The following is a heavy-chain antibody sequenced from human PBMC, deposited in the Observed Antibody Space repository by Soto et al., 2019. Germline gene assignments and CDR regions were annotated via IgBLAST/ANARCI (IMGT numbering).Heavy chain of an antibody. V-gene: IGHV1-69*13. CDR3: ARGRWLQQGDYYYGMDV. CDR2: IIPIFGTA. Sequence: GASVKVSCKASGGTFSSYAISWVRQAPGQGLEWMGGIIPIFGTANYAQKFQGRVTITADESTSTAYMELSSLRPEDTAVYYCARGRWLQQGDYYYGMDVWGQGTTVT. CDR1: GGTFSSYA. J-gene: IGHJ6*02. D-gene: IGHD5-12*01.